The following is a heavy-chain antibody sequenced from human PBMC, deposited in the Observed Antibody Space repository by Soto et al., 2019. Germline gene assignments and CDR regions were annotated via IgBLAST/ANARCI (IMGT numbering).Heavy chain of an antibody. CDR2: ISYDGSNK. J-gene: IGHJ4*02. D-gene: IGHD3-3*01. V-gene: IGHV3-30-3*01. CDR1: GFTFSSHA. CDR3: AREEVFLGFDY. Sequence: GGSLRLSCTASGFTFSSHAMHWVRQAPGKGLEWVAGISYDGSNKYYADSVKGRFTISRDNSKNTLYLQMNSLRAEDTALYYCAREEVFLGFDYWGQGTLVTVSS.